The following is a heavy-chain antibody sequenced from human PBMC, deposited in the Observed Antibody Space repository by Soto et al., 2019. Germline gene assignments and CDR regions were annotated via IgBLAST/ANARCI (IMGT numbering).Heavy chain of an antibody. CDR2: ISAFNGDT. J-gene: IGHJ4*02. CDR1: GYTFTSYG. CDR3: TREAGWQRMVPYD. V-gene: IGHV1-18*04. Sequence: QVQLVQSGSEVKKPAASVNVSCKAFGYTFTSYGFSWVRQVPGRGLEWLGWISAFNGDTQYAQTMKGRLTVTTDTSTTTVHMQLRSLPPADTAVYYCTREAGWQRMVPYDWGQGTLVSVS. D-gene: IGHD6-25*01.